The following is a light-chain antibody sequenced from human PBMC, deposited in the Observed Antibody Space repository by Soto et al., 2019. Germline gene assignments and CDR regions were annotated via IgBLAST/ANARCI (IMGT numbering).Light chain of an antibody. V-gene: IGLV1-40*01. CDR3: QSYDSSVSGLQGV. Sequence: QSVVTQPPSVSGAPGQRVTISCTGSSSNIGAGYDVDWYQHLPGTAPKLLIYANNNRPSRVPGRFSGSKSGTSASLAITGLQPEDEADYYCQSYDSSVSGLQGVFGGGTQLTVL. J-gene: IGLJ3*02. CDR1: SSNIGAGYD. CDR2: ANN.